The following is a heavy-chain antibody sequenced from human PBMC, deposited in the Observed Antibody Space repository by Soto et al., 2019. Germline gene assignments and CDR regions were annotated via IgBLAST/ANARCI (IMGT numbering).Heavy chain of an antibody. CDR2: IYYSGST. CDR3: ARGKRGYSSGYIYYGMDV. J-gene: IGHJ6*02. V-gene: IGHV4-30-4*01. Sequence: PLETLSLTCTVSGGSISSGDYYWSWIRQPPGKGLEWIGYIYYSGSTYYNPSLKSRVTISVDTSKNQFSLKLSSVTAADTAVYYRARGKRGYSSGYIYYGMDVWGQGTTVTVSS. CDR1: GGSISSGDYY. D-gene: IGHD5-18*01.